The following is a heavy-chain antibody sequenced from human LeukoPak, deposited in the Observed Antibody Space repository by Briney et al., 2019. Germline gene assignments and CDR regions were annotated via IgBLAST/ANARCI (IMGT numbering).Heavy chain of an antibody. J-gene: IGHJ5*02. CDR3: ARVADFGVVINWFDP. CDR1: GYTFTGYY. V-gene: IGHV1-2*02. CDR2: INPNSGGT. D-gene: IGHD3-3*01. Sequence: ASVKVSCKASGYTFTGYYMHWVRQAPGQGLEWMGWINPNSGGTSYAQEFQGRVTMTRDTSISTAYMELSRLRSDDTAVYYCARVADFGVVINWFDPWGQGTLVTVSS.